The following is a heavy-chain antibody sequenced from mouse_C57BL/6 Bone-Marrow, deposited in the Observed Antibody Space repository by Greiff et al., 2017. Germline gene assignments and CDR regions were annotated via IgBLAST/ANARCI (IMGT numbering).Heavy chain of an antibody. CDR3: TSALLSTARFAY. Sequence: EVKVEESGEGLVKPGGSLKLSCAASGFTFSSYAMSWVRQTPEKRLEWVAYISSGGDYIYYADTVKGRFTIARDNARNTLYLQMSSLKSKDTAIYYCTSALLSTARFAYWGQGTLVTVSA. CDR1: GFTFSSYA. CDR2: ISSGGDYI. D-gene: IGHD2-1*01. J-gene: IGHJ3*01. V-gene: IGHV5-9-1*02.